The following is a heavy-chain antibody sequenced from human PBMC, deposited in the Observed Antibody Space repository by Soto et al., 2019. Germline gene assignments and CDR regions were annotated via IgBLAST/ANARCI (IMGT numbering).Heavy chain of an antibody. J-gene: IGHJ2*01. D-gene: IGHD5-18*01. CDR2: MNPNSGNT. CDR3: ARGGGIQLWMAVYFDL. CDR1: GYTFTSYD. Sequence: QVQLVQSGAEVKKPGASVKVSCKASGYTFTSYDINWVRQATGQGLEWMGWMNPNSGNTGYAQKFKGSVSMSRNTSISRDYMELSSLRSEDTAVYYCARGGGIQLWMAVYFDLWGSGSLVTVSS. V-gene: IGHV1-8*01.